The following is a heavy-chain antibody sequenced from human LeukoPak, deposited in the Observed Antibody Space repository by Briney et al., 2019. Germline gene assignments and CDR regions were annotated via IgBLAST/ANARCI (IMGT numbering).Heavy chain of an antibody. CDR1: GYPFDTYG. Sequence: ASVKVSCKVSGYPFDTYGISWVRQAPGQGLERMGWISTSNGSTKYAQNFQGRVTMTIETSTSTAYMELRSLRSDDTAVYYCAREICDTTRCFLPDYWGQGTLVTVSS. CDR3: AREICDTTRCFLPDY. D-gene: IGHD2-2*01. V-gene: IGHV1-18*01. J-gene: IGHJ4*02. CDR2: ISTSNGST.